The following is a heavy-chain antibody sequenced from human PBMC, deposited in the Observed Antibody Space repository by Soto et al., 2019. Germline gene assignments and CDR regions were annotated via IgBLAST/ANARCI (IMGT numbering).Heavy chain of an antibody. J-gene: IGHJ5*02. CDR2: INHSGST. V-gene: IGHV4-34*01. D-gene: IGHD3-10*01. Sequence: PSETLSLTCAVYGGSFSGYYWSWIRQPPGKGLEWIGEINHSGSTNYNPSLKSRVTISVDTSKNQFSLKLSSVTAADTAVYYCESLRGLWSGRTNWFDPWGQGTLVTVSS. CDR1: GGSFSGYY. CDR3: ESLRGLWSGRTNWFDP.